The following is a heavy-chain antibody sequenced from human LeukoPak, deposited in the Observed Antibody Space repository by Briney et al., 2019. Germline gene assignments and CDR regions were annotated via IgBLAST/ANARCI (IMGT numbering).Heavy chain of an antibody. CDR2: ISSSGSTI. Sequence: GGSLRLSCAASGFTFSSYEMNWVRQAPGKGLEWVSYISSSGSTIYYADSVKGRFTISRDNAKNSLYLQMNSLRGEDTAVYYCARDAYSYFDYWGQGTLVTVSS. CDR1: GFTFSSYE. V-gene: IGHV3-48*03. CDR3: ARDAYSYFDY. D-gene: IGHD1-26*01. J-gene: IGHJ4*02.